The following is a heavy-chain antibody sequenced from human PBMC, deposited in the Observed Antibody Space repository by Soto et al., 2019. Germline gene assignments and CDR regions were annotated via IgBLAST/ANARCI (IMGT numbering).Heavy chain of an antibody. Sequence: QVQLVESGGGVVQPGRSLRLSCVASGFTFSSYGMHWVRQAPGKGLEWVAVIWYDGSAKFYADSVKGRFTISRDKSKNPLYPQTHSLRPEDKAVHSCARELLLPPHTYVMDVWGQGTTVIVSS. CDR1: GFTFSSYG. V-gene: IGHV3-33*01. CDR3: ARELLLPPHTYVMDV. J-gene: IGHJ6*02. CDR2: IWYDGSAK. D-gene: IGHD3-10*01.